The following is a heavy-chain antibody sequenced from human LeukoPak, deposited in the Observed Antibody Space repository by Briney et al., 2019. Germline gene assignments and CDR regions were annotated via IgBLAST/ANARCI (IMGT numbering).Heavy chain of an antibody. V-gene: IGHV3-30*02. CDR1: GFTFSSYG. D-gene: IGHD5-24*01. Sequence: GGPLRLSCAASGFTFSSYGMHWVRQAPGKGLEWVAFIRYDGSNKYYADSVKGRFTIPRDNSKNTLYLQMNSLRAEDTAVYYCAKDREMATIIDYWGQGTLVTVSS. CDR3: AKDREMATIIDY. CDR2: IRYDGSNK. J-gene: IGHJ4*02.